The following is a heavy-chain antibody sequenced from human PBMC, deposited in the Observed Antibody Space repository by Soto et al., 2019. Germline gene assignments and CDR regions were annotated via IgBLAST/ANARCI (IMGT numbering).Heavy chain of an antibody. CDR2: ISGSGGNT. D-gene: IGHD2-15*01. V-gene: IGHV3-23*01. Sequence: PGGSLKLSCAASGFTFSTYAMSWVRQAPGKGLEWVSAISGSGGNTYYADSVKGRFTISRDNSKNTLYLQMNSLRAEDTAVYYCAKDMSRYCSGGSCPHDAFDIWGQGTMVTVSS. CDR1: GFTFSTYA. J-gene: IGHJ3*02. CDR3: AKDMSRYCSGGSCPHDAFDI.